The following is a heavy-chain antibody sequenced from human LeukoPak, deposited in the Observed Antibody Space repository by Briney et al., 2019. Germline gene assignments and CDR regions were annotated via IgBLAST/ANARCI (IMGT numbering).Heavy chain of an antibody. CDR3: ARTGWELAPYYYYYMDV. D-gene: IGHD1-26*01. CDR1: GFTVSSNY. CDR2: IYSGGST. J-gene: IGHJ6*03. Sequence: GGSLRLSCAASGFTVSSNYMSWVRPAPGKGLEWVSVIYSGGSTYYADSVKGRFTISRDNSKNTLYLQMNSLRAEDTAVYYCARTGWELAPYYYYYMDVWGKGTTVTVSS. V-gene: IGHV3-66*02.